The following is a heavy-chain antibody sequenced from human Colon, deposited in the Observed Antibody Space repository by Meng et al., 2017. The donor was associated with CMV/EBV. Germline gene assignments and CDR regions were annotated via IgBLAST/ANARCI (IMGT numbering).Heavy chain of an antibody. V-gene: IGHV3-30*18. CDR3: AKAPTRRYYFDF. CDR1: GFTFSNYG. Sequence: CAASGFTFSNYGMHWVRQAPGKRLEWVAVISHDETVIHYADSVKGRFTISRDNSKTTLYLQMDSLRAEDTAVYFCAKAPTRRYYFDFWGQGSLVTVSS. J-gene: IGHJ4*02. D-gene: IGHD5-24*01. CDR2: ISHDETVI.